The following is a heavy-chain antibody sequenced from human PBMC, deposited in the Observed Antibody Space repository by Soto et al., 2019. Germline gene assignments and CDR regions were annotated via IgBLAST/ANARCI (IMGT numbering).Heavy chain of an antibody. CDR1: GGTFSSYA. CDR2: IIPIFGTA. J-gene: IGHJ6*02. Sequence: GASVKVSCKASGGTFSSYAISWVRQAPGQGLEWMGGIIPIFGTANYAQKFQGRVTITADESTSTAYMELSSLRSEDTAVYYCARAVVVLRFLEWSGMDVWGQGTTVTVS. CDR3: ARAVVVLRFLEWSGMDV. D-gene: IGHD3-3*01. V-gene: IGHV1-69*13.